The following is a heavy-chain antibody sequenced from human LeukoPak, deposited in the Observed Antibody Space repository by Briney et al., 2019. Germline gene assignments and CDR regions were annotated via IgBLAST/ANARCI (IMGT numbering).Heavy chain of an antibody. V-gene: IGHV1-69*04. CDR3: AREVRDGYNPYFDY. CDR2: IIPIFGIA. Sequence: SVKVSCKASGGTFSSYAISWVRQAPGQGLEWMGRIIPIFGIANYAQKFQGRVTITADKSTSTAYMELSSLGSEDTAVYYCAREVRDGYNPYFDYWGQGTLVTVSS. J-gene: IGHJ4*02. CDR1: GGTFSSYA. D-gene: IGHD5-24*01.